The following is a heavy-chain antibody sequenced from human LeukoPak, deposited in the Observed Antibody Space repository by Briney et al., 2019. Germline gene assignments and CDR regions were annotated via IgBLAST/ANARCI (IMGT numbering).Heavy chain of an antibody. CDR2: TRYAGSEQ. V-gene: IGHV3-30*02. CDR3: AKDTYSISLRGYYFDY. CDR1: GFTFKAYG. J-gene: IGHJ4*02. D-gene: IGHD2-21*01. Sequence: GGSLRLSCEASGFTFKAYGMNWVRLAPGRGLEWVAFTRYAGSEQFYAASVKGRFIISRDNSNHTLYLQMSTLRSEDTALYYCAKDTYSISLRGYYFDYWGQGTLVTVSS.